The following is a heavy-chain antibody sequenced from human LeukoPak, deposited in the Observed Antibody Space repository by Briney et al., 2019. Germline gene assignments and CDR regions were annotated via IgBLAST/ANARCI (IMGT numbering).Heavy chain of an antibody. V-gene: IGHV3-7*01. CDR2: IKQDGSEK. J-gene: IGHJ5*02. Sequence: PGGSLRLSCAASGFTFSSYWMSWVRQAPGKGLEWVANIKQDGSEKYYVDSVKGRFTISRDNAKNSLYLQMNSLRPEDTAVYFCARDWGSSGWYNWFDPWGQGTLVTVSS. CDR1: GFTFSSYW. CDR3: ARDWGSSGWYNWFDP. D-gene: IGHD6-19*01.